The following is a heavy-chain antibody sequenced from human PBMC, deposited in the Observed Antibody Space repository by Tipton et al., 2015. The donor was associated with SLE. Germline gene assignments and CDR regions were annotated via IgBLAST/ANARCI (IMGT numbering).Heavy chain of an antibody. V-gene: IGHV4-34*09. J-gene: IGHJ3*02. D-gene: IGHD2-21*01. CDR2: INDVGGT. CDR3: AREVITITDSDAFDI. Sequence: TLSLTCAVYGASFSDYYWSWIRHPPGKGLEWIGEINDVGGTNFNPSLKSRVTMSVDTSKNQFFMRLSSATAADTAVYYCAREVITITDSDAFDIWGQGTMVTVSS. CDR1: GASFSDYY.